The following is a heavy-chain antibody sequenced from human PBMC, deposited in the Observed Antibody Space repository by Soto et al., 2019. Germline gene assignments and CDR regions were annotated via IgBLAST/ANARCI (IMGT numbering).Heavy chain of an antibody. CDR1: GGTVASSHW. Sequence: PSETLSLTCAVSGGTVASSHWWSWVRQSPGRGLEWIGNVYHTGDTNFNPSLQSRVTFSVDKSNNQFSLRLTSVTAADTAVYFCAREIVTAGGNNYFDPWGPGTLVTVS. D-gene: IGHD2-21*02. J-gene: IGHJ5*02. CDR3: AREIVTAGGNNYFDP. CDR2: VYHTGDT. V-gene: IGHV4-4*02.